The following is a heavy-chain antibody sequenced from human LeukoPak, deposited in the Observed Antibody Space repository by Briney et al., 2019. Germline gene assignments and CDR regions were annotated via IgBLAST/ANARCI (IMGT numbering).Heavy chain of an antibody. V-gene: IGHV4-39*01. D-gene: IGHD4-17*01. Sequence: PSETLSHTCSVSGGPISGSIYFWAWIRQPPGEGLEWIGSGFYSGSAYYNPSLKSRVTISVDTSKNQFSLNLSSVTAADTAVYYCARLRGAMTPVTSDFDYWGQGTLVTVSS. CDR2: GFYSGSA. J-gene: IGHJ4*02. CDR3: ARLRGAMTPVTSDFDY. CDR1: GGPISGSIYF.